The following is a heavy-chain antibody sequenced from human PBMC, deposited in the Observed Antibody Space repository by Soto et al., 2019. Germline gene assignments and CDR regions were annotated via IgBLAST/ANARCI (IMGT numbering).Heavy chain of an antibody. CDR2: IYYSGST. CDR3: ATTNFCGSGSAY. Sequence: QLQLQESGPRLVKPSETLSLTCTVSGGSISSSSYYWGWIRQPPGKGLEWIGSIYYSGSTYYNPSLKSRVSMSVDTSKTQFSLKLSSVTAADTAVYYYATTNFCGSGSAYWGQGTLVTVSS. V-gene: IGHV4-39*01. D-gene: IGHD3-10*01. CDR1: GGSISSSSYY. J-gene: IGHJ4*02.